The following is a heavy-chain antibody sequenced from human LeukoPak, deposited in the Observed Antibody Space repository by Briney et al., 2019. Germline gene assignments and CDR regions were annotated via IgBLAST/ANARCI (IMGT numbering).Heavy chain of an antibody. CDR2: ISPENGNT. CDR1: GYTFTDYA. J-gene: IGHJ4*02. Sequence: GASVKVSCKASGYTFTDYALTWVRQAPGQGLEWVGWISPENGNTNYAQKFQGRVSMTTDTSTDTAYMELRSLNSDDTAVYYCARDGLGRPTTPRYWGQGTLVTVSS. D-gene: IGHD5-12*01. V-gene: IGHV1-18*01. CDR3: ARDGLGRPTTPRY.